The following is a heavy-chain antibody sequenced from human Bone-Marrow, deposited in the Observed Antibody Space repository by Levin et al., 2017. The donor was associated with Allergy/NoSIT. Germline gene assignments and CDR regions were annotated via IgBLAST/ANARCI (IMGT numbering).Heavy chain of an antibody. CDR2: IYYSGST. D-gene: IGHD3-9*01. CDR1: GGSINSGDSY. CDR3: ARLSLTFYDILTGYYSPIGTFDY. V-gene: IGHV4-30-4*01. J-gene: IGHJ4*02. Sequence: PSETLSLTCNVSGGSINSGDSYWSWIRQPPGKGLEWIGYIYYSGSTYYNPSLKSRITISIDTSKSQFSLQLSSVTAADTAVSYCARLSLTFYDILTGYYSPIGTFDYWGQGTLVTVSS.